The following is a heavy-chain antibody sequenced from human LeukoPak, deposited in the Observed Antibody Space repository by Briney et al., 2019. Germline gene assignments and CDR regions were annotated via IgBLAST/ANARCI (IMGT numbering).Heavy chain of an antibody. J-gene: IGHJ4*02. V-gene: IGHV3-33*01. CDR2: TWYDRTNK. D-gene: IGHD4-17*01. CDR3: ARDRLTTVTTFHFDY. CDR1: GFTFSTYA. Sequence: GGSLSLSCAASGFTFSTYAMHWVRQAPGKGLEWVAVTWYDRTNKYYADSVKGRFTISRDNSKNTLYLQMSSLRAEDTAVYYCARDRLTTVTTFHFDYWGQGTLVTVSS.